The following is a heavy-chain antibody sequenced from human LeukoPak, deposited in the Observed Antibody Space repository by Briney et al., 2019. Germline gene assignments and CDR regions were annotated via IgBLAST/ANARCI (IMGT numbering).Heavy chain of an antibody. J-gene: IGHJ6*02. D-gene: IGHD6-19*01. CDR2: ISAYNGNT. CDR3: ARDIAVADLYYYGMDV. CDR1: GGTFSSYA. Sequence: ASVKVSCKASGGTFSSYAISWVRQAPGQGLEWMGWISAYNGNTNYAQKLQGRVTMTTDTSTSTAYMELRSLRSDDTAVYYCARDIAVADLYYYGMDVWGQGTTVTVSS. V-gene: IGHV1-18*01.